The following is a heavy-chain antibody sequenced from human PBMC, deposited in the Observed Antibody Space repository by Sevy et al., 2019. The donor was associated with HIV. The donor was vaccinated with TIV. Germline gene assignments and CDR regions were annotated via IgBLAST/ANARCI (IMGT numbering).Heavy chain of an antibody. D-gene: IGHD6-19*01. Sequence: ASVKVSCKVSGYTLTELSMHWVRQAPGKGLEWMGGFDPEDGETIYARKFQGRVTMTEDTSTDTAYMELSSLRSEDTAVYYCATNSPGYSSGWYLSREVWGQGTLVTVSS. CDR1: GYTLTELS. J-gene: IGHJ4*02. CDR3: ATNSPGYSSGWYLSREV. CDR2: FDPEDGET. V-gene: IGHV1-24*01.